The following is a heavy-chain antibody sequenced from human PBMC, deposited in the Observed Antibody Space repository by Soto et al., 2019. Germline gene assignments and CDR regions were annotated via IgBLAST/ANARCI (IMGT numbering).Heavy chain of an antibody. CDR1: NYTFINFG. V-gene: IGHV1-18*01. Sequence: QVPLVQSGAEVKRPGASVKVSCKASNYTFINFGISWVRQAPGQGLEWMGWITTFNGKTNYAQKFQGRITITADTSPSTAYMELRSLISDETAVYYCVRDRFAYLAPPASDYWGQGTLVTVSS. CDR3: VRDRFAYLAPPASDY. J-gene: IGHJ4*02. D-gene: IGHD3-3*02. CDR2: ITTFNGKT.